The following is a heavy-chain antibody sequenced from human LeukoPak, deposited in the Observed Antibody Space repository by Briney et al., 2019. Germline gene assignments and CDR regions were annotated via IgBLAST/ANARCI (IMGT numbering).Heavy chain of an antibody. CDR3: ARDPDTHSGWSLPYYFDY. D-gene: IGHD6-19*01. CDR2: ISGSGSST. Sequence: GESLRLSCAASGFTLSTYAMTWVRQVPGKGLEWVSVISGSGSSTYYTDSVKGRFTISRDNSKNTLYLQMNSLRAEDTAVYYCARDPDTHSGWSLPYYFDYWGQGTLVTVSA. J-gene: IGHJ4*02. V-gene: IGHV3-23*01. CDR1: GFTLSTYA.